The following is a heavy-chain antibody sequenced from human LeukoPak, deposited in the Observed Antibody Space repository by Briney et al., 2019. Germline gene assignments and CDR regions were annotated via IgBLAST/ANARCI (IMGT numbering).Heavy chain of an antibody. CDR1: GGSFSGYY. D-gene: IGHD3-9*01. CDR3: AREVRYFDWTDYYYYYGMDV. CDR2: INHSGST. J-gene: IGHJ6*02. V-gene: IGHV4-34*01. Sequence: SETLSLTCAVYGGSFSGYYWSWIRQPPGKGLEWIGEINHSGSTNYNPSLKSRVTISVDTSKNQLSLKLSSVTAADTAVYYCAREVRYFDWTDYYYYYGMDVWGQGTTVTVSS.